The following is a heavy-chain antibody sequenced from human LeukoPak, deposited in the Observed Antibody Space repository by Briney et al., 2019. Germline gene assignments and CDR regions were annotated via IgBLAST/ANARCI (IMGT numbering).Heavy chain of an antibody. V-gene: IGHV4-61*02. CDR3: ARLTPGIAVAGRHRAVGFDY. J-gene: IGHJ4*02. D-gene: IGHD6-19*01. CDR1: GDSISSGDYY. Sequence: PSQTLSLTCTVSGDSISSGDYYWSWIRQPAGKGLEWIGRISSGGSTNYNPSLKSRVTISVDTSKNQFSLKLSSVTAADTAVYYCARLTPGIAVAGRHRAVGFDYWGQGALVTVSS. CDR2: ISSGGST.